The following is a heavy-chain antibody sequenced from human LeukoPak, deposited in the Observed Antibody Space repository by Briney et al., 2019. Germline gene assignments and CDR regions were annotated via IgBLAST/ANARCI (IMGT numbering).Heavy chain of an antibody. CDR1: GGSISSGSYY. CDR2: IYTSGST. J-gene: IGHJ4*02. Sequence: KSSQTLSLTCTVSGGSISSGSYYWSWIRQPAGKGLEWIGRIYTSGSTNYNPSLKSRVTISVDTSKNQFSLKLSSVTAADTAVYYCARNDYDFLGYFDYRGQGTLVTVSS. V-gene: IGHV4-61*02. CDR3: ARNDYDFLGYFDY. D-gene: IGHD3-3*01.